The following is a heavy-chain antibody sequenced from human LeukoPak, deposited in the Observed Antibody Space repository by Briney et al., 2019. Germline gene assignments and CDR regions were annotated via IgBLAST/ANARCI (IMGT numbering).Heavy chain of an antibody. D-gene: IGHD2-8*01. CDR3: ATEYCTNGVCRRYYFDY. CDR1: GLTFISYG. V-gene: IGHV3-30*02. J-gene: IGHJ4*02. CDR2: IRYDGSNK. Sequence: PGGSRRLSCPGSGLTFISYGMHWVRQAPGKGLGGVAFIRYDGSNKYYADSVKGRFTISKDNSKNTLYLQMNSLRAEDTAVYYCATEYCTNGVCRRYYFDYWGQGTLVTVSS.